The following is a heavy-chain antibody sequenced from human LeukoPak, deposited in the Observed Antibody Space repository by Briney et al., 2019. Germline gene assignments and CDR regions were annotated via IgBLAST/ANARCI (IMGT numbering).Heavy chain of an antibody. CDR1: GGSFSGYY. Sequence: SETLSLTCAVYGGSFSGYYWSWIRQPPGKGLEWIGEINHSGSTNYNPSLKSRVTISVDTSKNQFSLKLSSVTAADTAVYYCARGGYSDYFDYWGQGTLVTVSS. CDR2: INHSGST. D-gene: IGHD5-18*01. V-gene: IGHV4-34*01. J-gene: IGHJ4*02. CDR3: ARGGYSDYFDY.